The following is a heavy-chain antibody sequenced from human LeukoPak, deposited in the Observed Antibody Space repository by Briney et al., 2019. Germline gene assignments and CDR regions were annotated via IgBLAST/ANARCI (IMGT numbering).Heavy chain of an antibody. J-gene: IGHJ4*02. CDR1: GGSINSFY. Sequence: SETLSLTCTVSGGSINSFYWSWIRQPPGKGLEWIGYIYYSGSTYYNPSLKSRVTISVDTSKNQFSLKLSSVTAADTAVYYCARERAFGGDYGLRPWYYFDYWGQGTLVTVSS. CDR2: IYYSGST. V-gene: IGHV4-30-4*01. D-gene: IGHD4-17*01. CDR3: ARERAFGGDYGLRPWYYFDY.